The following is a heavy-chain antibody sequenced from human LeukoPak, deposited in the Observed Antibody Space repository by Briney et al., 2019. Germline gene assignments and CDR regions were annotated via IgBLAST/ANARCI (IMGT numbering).Heavy chain of an antibody. Sequence: GGSLRLSCAASGFIFRSHTMNWVRQGPGKGLEWVSYISSTSGTIYYANSVKGRFTISRDNSKNTLYLQMGSLRAEDMAVYYCASGKTYPDYWGQGTLVTVSS. CDR3: ASGKTYPDY. CDR1: GFIFRSHT. J-gene: IGHJ4*02. V-gene: IGHV3-48*01. D-gene: IGHD3-16*01. CDR2: ISSTSGTI.